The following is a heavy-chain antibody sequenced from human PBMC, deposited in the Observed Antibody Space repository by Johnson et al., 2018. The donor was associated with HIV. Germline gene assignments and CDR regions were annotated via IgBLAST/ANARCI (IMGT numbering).Heavy chain of an antibody. CDR2: ISSGGYI. CDR1: GFTFSDYY. J-gene: IGHJ3*02. V-gene: IGHV3-11*01. CDR3: AKTASTGVDAFDI. D-gene: IGHD3-9*01. Sequence: QVQLVESGGGLVKPGGSLRLSCAASGFTFSDYYMSWIRQAPGKGLEWVSYISSGGYIYYADSVKGRFTISRDNSKNTLYLQMNSLRAEDTALYYCAKTASTGVDAFDIWGQGTMVTVSS.